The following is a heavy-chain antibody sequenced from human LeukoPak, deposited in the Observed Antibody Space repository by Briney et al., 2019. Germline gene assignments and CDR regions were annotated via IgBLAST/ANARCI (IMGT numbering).Heavy chain of an antibody. J-gene: IGHJ4*02. CDR3: ARTSGFFGVVIGFDY. D-gene: IGHD3-3*01. Sequence: GGSLRLSCAASGFTFSSYWMSWVRQAPGKGLEWVANIKQDGSEKYYVDSVKGRFTISRDNAKNSLYLQMNSLRAEDTAVYYCARTSGFFGVVIGFDYWGQGTLVTVSS. CDR2: IKQDGSEK. CDR1: GFTFSSYW. V-gene: IGHV3-7*01.